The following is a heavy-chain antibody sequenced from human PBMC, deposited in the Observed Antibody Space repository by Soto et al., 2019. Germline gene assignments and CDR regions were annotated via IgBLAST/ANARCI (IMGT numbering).Heavy chain of an antibody. CDR2: INPSGGST. J-gene: IGHJ6*02. CDR1: GYTFTSYY. V-gene: IGHV1-46*01. D-gene: IGHD6-19*01. CDR3: AREKIAVAEYYYYGMDV. Sequence: VKVSCKASGYTFTSYYMHWVRQAPGQGLEWMGIINPSGGSTSYAQKFQGRATMTRDTSTSTVYMELSSLRSEDTAVYYCAREKIAVAEYYYYGMDVWGQGTTVTVSS.